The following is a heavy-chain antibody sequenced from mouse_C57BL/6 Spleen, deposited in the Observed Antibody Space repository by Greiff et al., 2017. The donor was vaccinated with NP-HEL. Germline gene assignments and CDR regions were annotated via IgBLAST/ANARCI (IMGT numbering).Heavy chain of an antibody. CDR3: ARSDYDGYYWYFDY. CDR1: GYTFTSYG. J-gene: IGHJ2*01. CDR2: IYPRSGNT. V-gene: IGHV1-81*01. Sequence: VQLQQSGAELARPGASVKLSCKASGYTFTSYGISWVKQRTGQGLEWIGEIYPRSGNTYYNEKFKGTATLTADKSSSTAYMELRSLTSEDSAVYFCARSDYDGYYWYFDYWGQGTTLTVSS. D-gene: IGHD2-3*01.